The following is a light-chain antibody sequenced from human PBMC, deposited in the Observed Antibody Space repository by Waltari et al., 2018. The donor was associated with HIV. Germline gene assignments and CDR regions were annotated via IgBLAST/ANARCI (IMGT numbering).Light chain of an antibody. Sequence: QSVLTQPPSVSAAPGQKVTISCSGSSSNIGNNYVSWYQQLPRTAPKLLIYDRNKRASGIPDRFSGSKAGTAASLGISGLQTGDEADYYCGTWDSSLSAVVFGGGTKLTVL. J-gene: IGLJ2*01. CDR2: DRN. CDR1: SSNIGNNY. V-gene: IGLV1-51*01. CDR3: GTWDSSLSAVV.